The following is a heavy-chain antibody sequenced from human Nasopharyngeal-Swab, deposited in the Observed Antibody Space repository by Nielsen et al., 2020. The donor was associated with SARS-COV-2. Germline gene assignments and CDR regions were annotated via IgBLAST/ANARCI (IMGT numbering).Heavy chain of an antibody. J-gene: IGHJ3*02. CDR2: ISYDGSNK. CDR1: GFTFSSYG. D-gene: IGHD3-22*01. Sequence: GGSLRLPCAASGFTFSSYGMHWVRQAPGKGLEWVAVISYDGSNKYYADSVKGRFTISRDNSKNTLYLQMNSLRAEDTAVYYCAKGSYYYDSYGAFDIWGQGTMVTVSS. V-gene: IGHV3-30*18. CDR3: AKGSYYYDSYGAFDI.